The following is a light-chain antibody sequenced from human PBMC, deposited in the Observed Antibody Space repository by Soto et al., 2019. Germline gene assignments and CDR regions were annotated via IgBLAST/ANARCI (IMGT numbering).Light chain of an antibody. Sequence: QSVLTQPPSVSGAPGQRVTISCTGSSSNIGAGYDVHWYQQLPGTAPKLPIYGNSNRPSGVPDRFSGSKSGTSASLAITGLQAEDEADYYCQSYDSSLSGPCVFGTGNKVTVL. CDR1: SSNIGAGYD. J-gene: IGLJ1*01. CDR2: GNS. V-gene: IGLV1-40*01. CDR3: QSYDSSLSGPCV.